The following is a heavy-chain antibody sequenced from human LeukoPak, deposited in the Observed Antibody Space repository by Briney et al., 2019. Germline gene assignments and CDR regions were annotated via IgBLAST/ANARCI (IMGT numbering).Heavy chain of an antibody. V-gene: IGHV1-3*01. CDR3: ARGLGGYYDSSGYYLGWFDP. CDR1: GYTFTSYA. J-gene: IGHJ5*02. CDR2: INAGNGNT. D-gene: IGHD3-22*01. Sequence: ASVKVSCKASGYTFTSYAMHWVRQAPGQRLEWMGWINAGNGNTKYSQKFQGRVTITRDTSASTAYMELSNLRSEDTAVYYCARGLGGYYDSSGYYLGWFDPWGQGTLVTVSS.